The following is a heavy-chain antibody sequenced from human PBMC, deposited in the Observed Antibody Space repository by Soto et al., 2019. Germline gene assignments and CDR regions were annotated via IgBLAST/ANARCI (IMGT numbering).Heavy chain of an antibody. Sequence: QVQLVQSGAEVKEPGASVKVSCKASGYTFTGYYMHWVRQAPGQGLEWMGWINSNSGGTNYAQRFQGRVTTTRDTSISTAYMELSWLRSDDTAVYYCARGGFTSDYGSGRERHWGQGTLVTVSS. J-gene: IGHJ1*01. CDR2: INSNSGGT. CDR1: GYTFTGYY. D-gene: IGHD3-10*01. CDR3: ARGGFTSDYGSGRERH. V-gene: IGHV1-2*02.